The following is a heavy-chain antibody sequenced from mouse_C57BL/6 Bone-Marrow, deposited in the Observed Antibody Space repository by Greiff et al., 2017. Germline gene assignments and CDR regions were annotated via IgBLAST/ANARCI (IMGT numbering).Heavy chain of an antibody. CDR3: ARQGDYGSSYGFAY. Sequence: EVHLVESGGGLVQPGGSLKLSCAASGFTFSDYGMAWVRQAPRKGPEWVAFISNLAYSIYYADNVTGRVTISRENAKNTLYLEMSSLRSEDTAMYYCARQGDYGSSYGFAYWGQGTLVTVSA. CDR2: ISNLAYSI. CDR1: GFTFSDYG. V-gene: IGHV5-15*01. D-gene: IGHD1-1*01. J-gene: IGHJ3*01.